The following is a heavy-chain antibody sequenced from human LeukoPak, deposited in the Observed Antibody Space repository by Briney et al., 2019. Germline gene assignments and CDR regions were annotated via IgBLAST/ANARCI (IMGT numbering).Heavy chain of an antibody. CDR2: IYSGGST. CDR1: GFTVSSNY. CDR3: ASERVSGYYLFEP. D-gene: IGHD3-22*01. J-gene: IGHJ5*02. V-gene: IGHV3-53*01. Sequence: GGSLRLSCAASGFTVSSNYMSWVRQAPGKGLEWVSVIYSGGSTYYADSVKGRFTISRDNSKNTLYLQMNSLRAEDTAVYYCASERVSGYYLFEPWGHGTLVTVSS.